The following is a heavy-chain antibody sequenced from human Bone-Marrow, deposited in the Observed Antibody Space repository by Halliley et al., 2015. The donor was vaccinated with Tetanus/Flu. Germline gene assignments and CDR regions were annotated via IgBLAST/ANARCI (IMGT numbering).Heavy chain of an antibody. V-gene: IGHV3-23*01. Sequence: SLRLSCAASGFPFSTYGMSWVRRASGKGLEWVSGISGSGVKAYYIDSVKGRFSISRDNSRNTVYLRMSSLRAEDTAEYYCAKNARIGPYCGDDCFSDFDHWGQGILVTVSS. CDR3: AKNARIGPYCGDDCFSDFDH. CDR1: GFPFSTYG. D-gene: IGHD2-21*02. CDR2: ISGSGVKA. J-gene: IGHJ4*02.